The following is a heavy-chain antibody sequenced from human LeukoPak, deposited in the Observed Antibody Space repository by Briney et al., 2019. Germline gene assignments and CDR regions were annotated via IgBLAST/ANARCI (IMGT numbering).Heavy chain of an antibody. CDR1: GFTFSSYA. V-gene: IGHV3-23*01. CDR3: ARVKRDCSGGTCYSYDY. CDR2: ISGSGGST. D-gene: IGHD2-15*01. J-gene: IGHJ4*02. Sequence: GGSLRLSCAASGFTFSSYAMSWVRQAPGKGLEWVSAISGSGGSTYYADSVRGRFTISRDNSKNTLYLQMNSLRAEDTAVYYCARVKRDCSGGTCYSYDYWGQGTLVTVSS.